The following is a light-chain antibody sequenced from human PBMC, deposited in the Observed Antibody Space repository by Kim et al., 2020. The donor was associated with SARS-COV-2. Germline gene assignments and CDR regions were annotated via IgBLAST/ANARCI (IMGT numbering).Light chain of an antibody. CDR3: YSYAGSNNWV. J-gene: IGLJ3*02. CDR1: SSDVGGYDY. CDR2: AVT. V-gene: IGLV2-8*01. Sequence: GQSVTISCTGTSSDVGGYDYVSWFQQHPGKAPNLIIYAVTKRPSGVPDRFSGSKSGNTASLTVSGLQAVDEADYYCYSYAGSNNWVFGGGTQLTVL.